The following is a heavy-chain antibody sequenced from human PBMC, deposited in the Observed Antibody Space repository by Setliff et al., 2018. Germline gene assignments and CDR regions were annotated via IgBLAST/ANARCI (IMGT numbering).Heavy chain of an antibody. D-gene: IGHD5-12*01. CDR2: VYPSGKT. CDR1: NHSLSSDYY. V-gene: IGHV4-38-2*01. Sequence: PSETLSLTCAVSNHSLSSDYYWGWIRQSPVKGLGWIGNVYPSGKTYYNPSLMSRVTISVDTSKNHFSLRRTSVTAADTAMYFCARTFSVYLSYFDSWGQGTRVTVSS. J-gene: IGHJ4*02. CDR3: ARTFSVYLSYFDS.